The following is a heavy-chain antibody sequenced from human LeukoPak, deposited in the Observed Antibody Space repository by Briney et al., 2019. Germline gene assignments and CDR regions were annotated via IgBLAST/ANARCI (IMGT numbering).Heavy chain of an antibody. CDR2: IKEDGSEK. CDR1: GFTFSSYW. Sequence: GGPLRVSCAASGFTFSSYWMNWVRQAPGKGLEWVATIKEDGSEKYYVDSVKGRFTISRDNAKNSLYLQLNSMRAEDTAVYYCGRRGSYLDYWGQGTLVTVSS. V-gene: IGHV3-7*01. J-gene: IGHJ4*02. D-gene: IGHD1-26*01. CDR3: GRRGSYLDY.